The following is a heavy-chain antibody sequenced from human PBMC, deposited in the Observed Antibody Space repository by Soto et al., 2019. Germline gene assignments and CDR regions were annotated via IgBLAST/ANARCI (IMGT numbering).Heavy chain of an antibody. V-gene: IGHV5-10-1*01. Sequence: PGESRKIACKGSGYSFTSYWISWVRQMPGKVLELMGRSGPSDSDTNXXPSFQGHXXISADKSILTXYLQWXSLKASDNAXYYCARFSGWGGNCFDPWRQGTLVTVSS. J-gene: IGHJ5*02. CDR3: ARFSGWGGNCFDP. CDR2: SGPSDSDT. D-gene: IGHD6-19*01. CDR1: GYSFTSYW.